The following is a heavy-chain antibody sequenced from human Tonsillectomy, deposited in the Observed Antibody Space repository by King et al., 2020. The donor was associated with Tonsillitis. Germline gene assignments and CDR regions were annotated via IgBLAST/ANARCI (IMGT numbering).Heavy chain of an antibody. CDR2: IYHSGST. V-gene: IGHV4-30-2*01. Sequence: QLQESGSGLVKPSQTLSLTCAVSGGSISSGGYSWSWIRQPPGKCLEWIGYIYHSGSTYYNPSLKSRVTISVDRSKNQFSLKLSSVTAADTAVYYCARGRYSGRYYPFDYWGQGTLVTVSS. D-gene: IGHD1-26*01. J-gene: IGHJ4*02. CDR3: ARGRYSGRYYPFDY. CDR1: GGSISSGGYS.